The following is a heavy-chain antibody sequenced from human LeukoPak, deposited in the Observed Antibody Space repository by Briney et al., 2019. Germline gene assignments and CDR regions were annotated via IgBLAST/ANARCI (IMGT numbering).Heavy chain of an antibody. J-gene: IGHJ4*02. V-gene: IGHV3-23*01. CDR3: AKDEGYDPIYYLES. D-gene: IGHD5-12*01. Sequence: PGGSLRLSCAASGFTFSSYAMSWVRQAPGKGLEWVSAISGSGGSTYYADSVKGRFTVSRDNSKNTVYLQMNSLSAEDTAVYYCAKDEGYDPIYYLESWGQGTLVTVSS. CDR1: GFTFSSYA. CDR2: ISGSGGST.